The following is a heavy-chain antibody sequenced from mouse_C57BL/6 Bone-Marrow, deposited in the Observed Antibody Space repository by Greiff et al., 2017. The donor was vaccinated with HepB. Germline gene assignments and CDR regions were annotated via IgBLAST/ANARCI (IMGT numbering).Heavy chain of an antibody. V-gene: IGHV1-4*01. CDR2: INPSSGST. J-gene: IGHJ3*01. CDR3: ARTSLYYDYDGGFAY. CDR1: GYNFTSYT. Sequence: VKLVESGAELARPGASVKMSCKASGYNFTSYTMHWVKHRPGQGLEWIGYINPSSGSTNYNQRFKDKATLTADKSSSTSYMQLTSLTSEESAVYYFARTSLYYDYDGGFAYWGRGTLVTVSA. D-gene: IGHD2-4*01.